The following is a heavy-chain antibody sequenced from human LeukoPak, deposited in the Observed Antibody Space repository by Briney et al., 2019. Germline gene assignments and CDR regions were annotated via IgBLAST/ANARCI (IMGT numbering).Heavy chain of an antibody. Sequence: GGSLRLSCAASGFTFSSYSMNWVRQAPGKGLEWVSSISSSSSYIYYADSVKGRFTISRDNAKNSLYLQMNSLRAEDTAVYYCARDPYSGGGFDYWGQGTLVTASS. CDR2: ISSSSSYI. CDR3: ARDPYSGGGFDY. CDR1: GFTFSSYS. V-gene: IGHV3-21*01. J-gene: IGHJ4*02. D-gene: IGHD3-16*01.